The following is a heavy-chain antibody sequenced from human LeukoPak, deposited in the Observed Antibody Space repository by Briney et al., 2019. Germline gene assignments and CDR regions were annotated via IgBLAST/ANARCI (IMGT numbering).Heavy chain of an antibody. CDR3: ARHARITMIVVVFDY. CDR1: GGSISSSSYY. V-gene: IGHV4-39*01. CDR2: IYYSGGT. Sequence: SETLSLTCTVSGGSISSSSYYWGWIRQPPGKGLEWIGSIYYSGGTYYNPSLKSRVTISVDTSKNQFSLKLSSVTAADTAVYYCARHARITMIVVVFDYWGQGTLVTVSS. D-gene: IGHD3-22*01. J-gene: IGHJ4*02.